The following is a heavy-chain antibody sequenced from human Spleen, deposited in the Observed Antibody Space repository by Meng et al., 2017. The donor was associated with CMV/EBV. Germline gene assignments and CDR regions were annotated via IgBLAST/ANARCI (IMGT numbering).Heavy chain of an antibody. Sequence: SETLSLTCSVSGGSVSSASYYLTWIRQPAGKGLEWIGRIYTSGSTNYNPSLKSRVTMSVDTSKNQFSLKLSSVTAADTAVYYCARDLGLWFGEFDNWGQGTLVTVSS. CDR2: IYTSGST. CDR1: GGSVSSASYY. CDR3: ARDLGLWFGEFDN. J-gene: IGHJ4*02. D-gene: IGHD3-10*01. V-gene: IGHV4-61*02.